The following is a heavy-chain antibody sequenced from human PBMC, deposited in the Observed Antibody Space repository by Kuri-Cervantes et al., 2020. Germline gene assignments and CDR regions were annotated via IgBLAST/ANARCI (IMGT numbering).Heavy chain of an antibody. CDR1: GFTFSSYA. Sequence: GGSLRLSCAASGFTFSSYAMHWVRQAPGKGLEWVAVISYDGSNKYYADSVKGRFTISRDNAKNSLYLQMNSLRDEDTAVYYCARSRGSYYFIENVGWFDPWGQGTLVTVSS. V-gene: IGHV3-30-3*01. J-gene: IGHJ5*02. CDR3: ARSRGSYYFIENVGWFDP. D-gene: IGHD1-26*01. CDR2: ISYDGSNK.